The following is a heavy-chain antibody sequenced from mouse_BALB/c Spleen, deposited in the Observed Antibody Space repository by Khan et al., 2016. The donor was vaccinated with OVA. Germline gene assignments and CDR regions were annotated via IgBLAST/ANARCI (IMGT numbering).Heavy chain of an antibody. CDR1: GYTFTSYW. V-gene: IGHV1S132*01. CDR3: ASGYFGNYEFAY. D-gene: IGHD2-1*01. CDR2: IFPGTGTT. J-gene: IGHJ3*01. Sequence: QVQLQQSGAELVKPGASVKLSCKTSGYTFTSYWIQWVKQRPGQGLGWIGQIFPGTGTTYYNENFKGKATLTIDTSSTTAYMQLRSLTSEDSAVYFCASGYFGNYEFAYWGQGTLVTVSA.